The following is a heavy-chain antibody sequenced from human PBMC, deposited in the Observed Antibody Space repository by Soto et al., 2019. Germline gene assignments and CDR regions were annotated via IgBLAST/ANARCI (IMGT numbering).Heavy chain of an antibody. J-gene: IGHJ1*01. CDR3: APTPRLLVP. D-gene: IGHD2-8*02. Sequence: QAQLQQSGARLLKPSETLSLTCSVSGGSFTGYFYSWTRQSPGRGLEWIGEINDGGITKYSPSLKSRAFMSADRAKKQFTLTLTSLTAADTGVYYCAPTPRLLVPWGQGTPVIVSS. V-gene: IGHV4-34*02. CDR1: GGSFTGYF. CDR2: INDGGIT.